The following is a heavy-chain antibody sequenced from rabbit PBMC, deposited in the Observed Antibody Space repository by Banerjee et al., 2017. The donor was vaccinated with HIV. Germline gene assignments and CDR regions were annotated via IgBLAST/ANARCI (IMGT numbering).Heavy chain of an antibody. CDR2: IYAGSSGST. V-gene: IGHV1S40*01. J-gene: IGHJ4*01. CDR1: GFSFSSTYW. D-gene: IGHD4-1*01. Sequence: QSLEESGGDLVKPGASLTLTCTASGFSFSSTYWICWVRQAPGKGLEWIACIYAGSSGSTYYASWAKGRFTISKTSSTTVTLQMTSLTAADTATYFCARSDYSNDWFFDLWGPGTLVTVS. CDR3: ARSDYSNDWFFDL.